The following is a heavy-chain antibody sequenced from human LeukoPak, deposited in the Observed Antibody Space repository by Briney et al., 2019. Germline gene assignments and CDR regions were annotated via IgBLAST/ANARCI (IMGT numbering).Heavy chain of an antibody. CDR2: INPNSGGT. V-gene: IGHV1-2*02. Sequence: DSCKASGYTFSGYYMNWVRQAPGQGLEWMGWINPNSGGTNYAQKFQGRVTMTRDTSISTAYMELSRLRSDDTAVYYCASSPYDSSGYTRWGQGTLVTVSS. D-gene: IGHD3-22*01. CDR3: ASSPYDSSGYTR. J-gene: IGHJ4*02. CDR1: GYTFSGYY.